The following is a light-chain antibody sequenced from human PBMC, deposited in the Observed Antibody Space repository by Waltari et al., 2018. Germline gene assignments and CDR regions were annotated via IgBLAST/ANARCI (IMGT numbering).Light chain of an antibody. CDR2: GVS. V-gene: IGKV3-20*01. CDR1: QTIGNSY. J-gene: IGKJ1*01. CDR3: QHYGSTRT. Sequence: DIEVTQSPGTLSLSPGERATLSCRTSQTIGNSYLAWYQQKPGHAPRLVIHGVSTRASGVPDMFSGSGSGTDFTLTISRLEPEDFAVYYCQHYGSTRTFGRGTKVEIK.